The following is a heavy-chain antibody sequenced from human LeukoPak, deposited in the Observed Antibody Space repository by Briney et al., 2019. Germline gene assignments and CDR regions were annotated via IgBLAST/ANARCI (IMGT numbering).Heavy chain of an antibody. Sequence: GGTLRLSCAASGFTFYDYTMHWVRQAPGKGLEWVSLISWDGGSTYYADSVKGRFTISRDNSKNSLYLQMNSLRTEDTALYYCAKGRSSCLDYWGQGTLVTVSS. CDR1: GFTFYDYT. CDR2: ISWDGGST. J-gene: IGHJ4*02. D-gene: IGHD6-6*01. V-gene: IGHV3-43*01. CDR3: AKGRSSCLDY.